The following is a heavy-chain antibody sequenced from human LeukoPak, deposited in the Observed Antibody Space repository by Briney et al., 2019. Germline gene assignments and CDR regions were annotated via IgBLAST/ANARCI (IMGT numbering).Heavy chain of an antibody. CDR1: GYTFTSYG. D-gene: IGHD1-26*01. J-gene: IGHJ6*03. V-gene: IGHV1-18*01. CDR3: ARDRSASGSYYYYYMDV. Sequence: ASVKVSCKASGYTFTSYGISWVRQAPGQGLEWMGWISAYSGNTNYAQKLQGRVTMTTDTSTSTAYMELRSLRSDDTAVYYCARDRSASGSYYYYYMDVWGKGTTVTVSS. CDR2: ISAYSGNT.